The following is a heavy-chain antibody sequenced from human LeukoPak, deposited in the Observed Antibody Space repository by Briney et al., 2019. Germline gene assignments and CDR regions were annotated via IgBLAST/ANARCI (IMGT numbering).Heavy chain of an antibody. CDR1: GGSISSGTYY. Sequence: PSETLSLTCTVSGGSISSGTYYWTWIRQPAGKGLEWIGRIYTTGSTNYNPSLRSRVTISVDTSKNQFSLNLTSVTAADTAVYYCARWAGSYWYFDLWGRGTLVTVSS. CDR3: ARWAGSYWYFDL. CDR2: IYTTGST. V-gene: IGHV4-61*02. J-gene: IGHJ2*01.